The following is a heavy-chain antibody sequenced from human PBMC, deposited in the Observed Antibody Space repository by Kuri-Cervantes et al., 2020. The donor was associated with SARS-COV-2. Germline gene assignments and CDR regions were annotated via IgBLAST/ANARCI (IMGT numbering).Heavy chain of an antibody. J-gene: IGHJ6*03. CDR3: ASAASDYDSSGYQYYYYYYMDV. D-gene: IGHD3-22*01. Sequence: ASVKVSCKASGYTFTGYYMHWVRQAPGQGLEWMGWINPNSGGTNYAQKFQGRVTMTRDTSISTAYMELSRLRSDDTAVYYCASAASDYDSSGYQYYYYYYMDVWGKGTAVTVSS. CDR2: INPNSGGT. CDR1: GYTFTGYY. V-gene: IGHV1-2*02.